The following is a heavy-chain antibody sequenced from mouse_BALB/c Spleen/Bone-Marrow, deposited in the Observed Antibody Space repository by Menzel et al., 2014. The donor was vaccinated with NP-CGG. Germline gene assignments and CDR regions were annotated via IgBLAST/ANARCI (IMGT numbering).Heavy chain of an antibody. CDR1: GFTFSSYA. CDR2: ISSGGSYT. CDR3: ARHITTVVADY. V-gene: IGHV5-9-3*01. Sequence: EVQRVESGGGLVKPGGSLKLSCAASGFTFSSYAMSWVRQTPEKRLEWVATISSGGSYTYYPDSVKGRFTISRDNAKNTLYLQMSSLRSEDTAMYYCARHITTVVADYWGQGTTLTASS. D-gene: IGHD1-1*01. J-gene: IGHJ2*01.